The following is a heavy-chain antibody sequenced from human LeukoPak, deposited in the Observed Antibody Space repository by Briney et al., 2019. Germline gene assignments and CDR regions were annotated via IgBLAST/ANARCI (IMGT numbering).Heavy chain of an antibody. CDR1: GGSISSYY. Sequence: NPSETLSLTCTVSGGSISSYYWSWIRQPPGRGLEWIGYIYYTGNTNYNPSLKSRVTISVDTSKNQFSLKLTSVTAADTAVYFCARGYSATYGRLDPWGQGTLVTVSS. J-gene: IGHJ5*02. CDR3: ARGYSATYGRLDP. CDR2: IYYTGNT. D-gene: IGHD1-26*01. V-gene: IGHV4-59*01.